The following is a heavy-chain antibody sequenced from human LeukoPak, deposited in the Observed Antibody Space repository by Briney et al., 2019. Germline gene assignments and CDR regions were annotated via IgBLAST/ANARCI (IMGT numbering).Heavy chain of an antibody. D-gene: IGHD4-17*01. CDR3: AREREGPYGYLDY. CDR2: IYISGST. Sequence: SETLSLTCTVSGASISSASYYWSWIRQPAGKGLEWIGRIYISGSTNYNPSLKSRVTISVDTFKNHFSLKLSSVTAADTAVYYCAREREGPYGYLDYWGQGTLVTVSS. J-gene: IGHJ4*02. V-gene: IGHV4-61*02. CDR1: GASISSASYY.